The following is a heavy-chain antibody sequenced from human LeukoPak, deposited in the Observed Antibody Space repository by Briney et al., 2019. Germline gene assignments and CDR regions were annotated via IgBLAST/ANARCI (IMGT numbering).Heavy chain of an antibody. J-gene: IGHJ4*02. D-gene: IGHD3-10*01. CDR2: IYHSGST. V-gene: IGHV4-30-2*01. CDR1: GGSISSGGYP. Sequence: SETLSLTCAVSGGSISSGGYPWSWIRQPPGKGLEWIGYIYHSGSTYYNPSLKSRVTISVDRSKNQFSLKLSSVTAADTAVYYCARVGYYGPFDYWGQGTLVTVSS. CDR3: ARVGYYGPFDY.